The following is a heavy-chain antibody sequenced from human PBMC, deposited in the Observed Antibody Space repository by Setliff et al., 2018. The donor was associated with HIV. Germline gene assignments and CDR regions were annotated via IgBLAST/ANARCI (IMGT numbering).Heavy chain of an antibody. J-gene: IGHJ3*02. CDR1: GSTFSDLW. Sequence: GGSLRLSCAASGSTFSDLWLSWVRQAPGKGLEWVGRIKNKFHGGTTDYAAPVKGGFIISRDDSREMLYLQMNSLKTEDTAVYYCTQYNTKNAFDIWGQGTMVTVSS. V-gene: IGHV3-15*01. D-gene: IGHD3-3*01. CDR2: IKNKFHGGTT. CDR3: TQYNTKNAFDI.